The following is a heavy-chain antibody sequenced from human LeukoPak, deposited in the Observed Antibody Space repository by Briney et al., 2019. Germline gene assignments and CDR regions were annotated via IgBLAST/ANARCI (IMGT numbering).Heavy chain of an antibody. CDR2: IYYSGST. CDR1: GGSISSSSYY. D-gene: IGHD5-12*01. Sequence: SSETLSLTCTVSGGSISSSSYYWGWIRQPPGKGLEWIGSIYYSGSTYYNPSLKSRVTISVDTSKNQFSLKLSSVTAAGTAVYYCARRGYDYSWFDPWGQGTLVTVSS. CDR3: ARRGYDYSWFDP. J-gene: IGHJ5*02. V-gene: IGHV4-39*01.